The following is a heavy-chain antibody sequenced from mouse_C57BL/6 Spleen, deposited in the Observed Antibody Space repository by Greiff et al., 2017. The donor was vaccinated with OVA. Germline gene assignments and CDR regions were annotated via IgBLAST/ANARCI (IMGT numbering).Heavy chain of an antibody. D-gene: IGHD2-1*01. CDR2: IYPSDSET. CDR3: ARNYGNDWYFDV. V-gene: IGHV1-61*01. CDR1: GYTFTSYW. J-gene: IGHJ1*03. Sequence: QVPLKQPGAELVRPGSSVKLSCKASGYTFTSYWMDWVKQRPGQGLEWIGNIYPSDSETHYNQKFKDKATLTVDKSSSTAYMQLSSLTSEDSAVYYCARNYGNDWYFDVWGTGTTVTVSS.